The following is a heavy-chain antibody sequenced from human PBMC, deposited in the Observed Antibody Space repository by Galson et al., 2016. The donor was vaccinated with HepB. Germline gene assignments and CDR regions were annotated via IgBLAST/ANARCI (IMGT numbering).Heavy chain of an antibody. J-gene: IGHJ6*02. Sequence: SVKVSCKASGYTFTTYAMYWVRQAPGQRLEWMGWINAANGDTKYSQKLQGRGTITWDTSANTAYMELSSLRSEDTAVYYCARGHIVATVDYYYYGLDVCGQATTVTVSS. CDR2: INAANGDT. V-gene: IGHV1-3*01. CDR1: GYTFTTYA. CDR3: ARGHIVATVDYYYYGLDV. D-gene: IGHD5-12*01.